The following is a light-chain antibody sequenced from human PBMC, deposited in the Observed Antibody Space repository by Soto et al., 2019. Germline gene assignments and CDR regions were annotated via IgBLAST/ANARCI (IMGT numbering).Light chain of an antibody. CDR1: SSNIGTNT. Sequence: QSVLTQPPSASGTPGQRVTISCSGSSSNIGTNTVIWYQQLPGAAPKLLIYSDNQRPSGVPDRFSGSKSGTSASLAISGLQSEDEADYYCAVLDDSLVVLGGGTKHTVL. CDR3: AVLDDSLVV. CDR2: SDN. J-gene: IGLJ2*01. V-gene: IGLV1-44*01.